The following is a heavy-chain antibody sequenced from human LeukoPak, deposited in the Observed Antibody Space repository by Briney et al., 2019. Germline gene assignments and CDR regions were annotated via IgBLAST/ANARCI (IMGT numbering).Heavy chain of an antibody. Sequence: ASVKVSCKASGGTFSSYAISWVRQAPGQGLEWMGGIIPIFGTANYAQKFQGRVTITTDESTSTAYMELSSPRSEDTAVYYCARVGEYYYDSSGYLLQHWGQGTLVTVSS. CDR2: IIPIFGTA. V-gene: IGHV1-69*05. CDR1: GGTFSSYA. D-gene: IGHD3-22*01. CDR3: ARVGEYYYDSSGYLLQH. J-gene: IGHJ1*01.